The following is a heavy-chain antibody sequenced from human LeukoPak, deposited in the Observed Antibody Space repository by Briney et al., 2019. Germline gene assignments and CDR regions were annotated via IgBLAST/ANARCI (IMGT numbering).Heavy chain of an antibody. CDR1: GYTFTSYD. CDR2: MNPNSGNT. CDR3: ARVIAAAGTPSYYYGMDV. V-gene: IGHV1-8*01. Sequence: ASVKVSCKASGYTFTSYDINWVRQATGQGLEWMGWMNPNSGNTGYAQKFQGRVTMTRNTSISTAYMELSSLRSEGTAVYYCARVIAAAGTPSYYYGMDVWGQGTTVTVSS. J-gene: IGHJ6*02. D-gene: IGHD6-13*01.